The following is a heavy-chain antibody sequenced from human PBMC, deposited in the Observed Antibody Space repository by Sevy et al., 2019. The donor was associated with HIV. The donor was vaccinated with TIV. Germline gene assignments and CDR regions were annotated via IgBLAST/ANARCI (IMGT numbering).Heavy chain of an antibody. V-gene: IGHV3-53*01. J-gene: IGHJ4*02. CDR1: GFTVSTNY. CDR3: AREFGDGYNPRYYFDY. D-gene: IGHD3-3*01. CDR2: IYSGGTT. Sequence: GESLKISCAASGFTVSTNYMSWVRQAPGKGLEWVSVIYSGGTTYYADSVKGRFTISRDKSKNTLYLQMNSLRAEDTAVYYCAREFGDGYNPRYYFDYWGQGTLVTVSS.